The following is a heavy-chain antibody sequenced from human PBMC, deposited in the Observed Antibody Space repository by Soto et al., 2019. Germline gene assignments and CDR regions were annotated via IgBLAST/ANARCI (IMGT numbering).Heavy chain of an antibody. J-gene: IGHJ4*02. V-gene: IGHV3-53*05. Sequence: GVSMKISSAVSGFTVNNNHVTWVRQSTGKGLECVSVIWNNGRTSYADSVKGRFTISRDNSKNTVYLQMKSLRAEDKAMYYCTGFGGNAVWRQGTLVTVSS. CDR3: TGFGGNAV. CDR1: GFTVNNNH. CDR2: IWNNGRT. D-gene: IGHD2-15*01.